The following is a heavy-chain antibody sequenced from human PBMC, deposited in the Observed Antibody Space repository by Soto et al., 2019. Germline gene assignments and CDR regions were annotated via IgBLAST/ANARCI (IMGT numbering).Heavy chain of an antibody. V-gene: IGHV4-59*01. CDR2: IYYSGST. CDR1: GGSISSYY. Sequence: SETLSLTCTVSGGSISSYYWSWIRQPPGKGLEWIGYIYYSGSTNYNPSLKSRVTISVDTSKNQFSLKLSSATAADTAVYYCATRDYMAEYFQHWGQGTLVTVSS. CDR3: ATRDYMAEYFQH. J-gene: IGHJ1*01. D-gene: IGHD4-17*01.